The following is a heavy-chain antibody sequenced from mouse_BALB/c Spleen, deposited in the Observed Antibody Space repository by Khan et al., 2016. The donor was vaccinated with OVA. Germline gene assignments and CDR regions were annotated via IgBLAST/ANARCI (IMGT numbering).Heavy chain of an antibody. CDR3: ARHYGMDY. Sequence: QVQLQQSGAELVRPGSSVKISCKASGYAFSSYWMNWVKQRPGQGLEWIGQIYPGDGDTNYNGKFKGKYTLTADKSSSTAYMQLSSLTSEDSAVYFCARHYGMDYWGQGTSVTVSS. CDR2: IYPGDGDT. V-gene: IGHV1-80*01. CDR1: GYAFSSYW. J-gene: IGHJ4*01.